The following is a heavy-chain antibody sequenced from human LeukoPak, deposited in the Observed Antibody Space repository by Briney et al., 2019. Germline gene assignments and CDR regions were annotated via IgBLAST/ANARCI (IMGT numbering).Heavy chain of an antibody. CDR1: GFTFSSYA. J-gene: IGHJ4*02. Sequence: GRSLRLSCAASGFTFSSYAMHWVRQAPGKGLEWVAVISYDGSNKYYADSVKGRFTISRDNAKNSLYLQMNSLRAEDTAVYYCARHISHYYDSSGYTGYWGQGTLVTVSS. CDR3: ARHISHYYDSSGYTGY. V-gene: IGHV3-30-3*01. D-gene: IGHD3-22*01. CDR2: ISYDGSNK.